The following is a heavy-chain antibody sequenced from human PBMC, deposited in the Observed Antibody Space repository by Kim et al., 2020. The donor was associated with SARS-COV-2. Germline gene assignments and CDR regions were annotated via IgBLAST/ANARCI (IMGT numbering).Heavy chain of an antibody. CDR1: GYIFTDYW. CDR3: ARHLDGDGYNPSSFDS. V-gene: IGHV5-10-1*01. CDR2: IDPTDSYV. Sequence: GESLKISCKGSGYIFTDYWISWVRQMPGKGLEWMGKIDPTDSYVHYSPTFQGHVTMSADKSINTAFLQWSSLNASHTAIYFCARHLDGDGYNPSSFDSWGQGTPVTVSA. D-gene: IGHD5-12*01. J-gene: IGHJ4*02.